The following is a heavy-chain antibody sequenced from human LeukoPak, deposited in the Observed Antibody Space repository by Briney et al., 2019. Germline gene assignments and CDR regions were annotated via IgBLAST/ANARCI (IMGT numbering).Heavy chain of an antibody. CDR1: GYTFTSFG. D-gene: IGHD1-26*01. J-gene: IGHJ4*02. V-gene: IGHV1-18*01. Sequence: ASVKVSCKASGYTFTSFGINWVRQAPGQGLEWMGWISAYNGNTNYAQKFQGRVTMTRDTSTSTVYMELSSLRSEDTAVYYCARDVFSGSRQGFDYWGQGTLVTVSS. CDR3: ARDVFSGSRQGFDY. CDR2: ISAYNGNT.